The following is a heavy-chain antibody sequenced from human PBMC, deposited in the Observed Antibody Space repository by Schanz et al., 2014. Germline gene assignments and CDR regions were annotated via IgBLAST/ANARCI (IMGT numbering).Heavy chain of an antibody. Sequence: QVQLVQSGAELKNPGASVKVSCKASGYTFTDYGVIWVRQAPGQGLEWLGWIRPDNGHTTYSQKVRDRVIFTTDTSANTAYMELRSLRSDDTAHYYCVRVPSRDVSFDLWGRGTLVTVSS. CDR2: IRPDNGHT. CDR3: VRVPSRDVSFDL. J-gene: IGHJ2*01. D-gene: IGHD3-16*01. V-gene: IGHV1-18*01. CDR1: GYTFTDYG.